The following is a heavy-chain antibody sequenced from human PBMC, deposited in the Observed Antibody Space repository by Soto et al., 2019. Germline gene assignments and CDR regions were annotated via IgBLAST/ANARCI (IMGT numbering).Heavy chain of an antibody. Sequence: QVQLVHSGAEVKKPGSSVKVSCKASGGTFSSYTISWVRQAPGQGLEWLGRIIPILGIANYAQKFQGRVTITADKSTSTAYIELSSLRSEDTAVYYCARVGGSGWPKSCFDPWGQGTLVTVSS. D-gene: IGHD6-19*01. CDR2: IIPILGIA. CDR3: ARVGGSGWPKSCFDP. J-gene: IGHJ5*02. V-gene: IGHV1-69*02. CDR1: GGTFSSYT.